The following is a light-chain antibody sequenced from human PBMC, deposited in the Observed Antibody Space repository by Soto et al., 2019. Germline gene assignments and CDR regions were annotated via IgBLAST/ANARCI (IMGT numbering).Light chain of an antibody. V-gene: IGKV3-15*01. Sequence: DIIMTQSPATQSASPGERVTLSCRASRIININLAWYQQKAGQAPRLLIYGASTSAAGIPARFSGSGAGTEFTLIISSLQSDDSGVYYCQQYDNWPPYTFGQGTKLEIK. CDR2: GAS. CDR3: QQYDNWPPYT. J-gene: IGKJ2*01. CDR1: RIININ.